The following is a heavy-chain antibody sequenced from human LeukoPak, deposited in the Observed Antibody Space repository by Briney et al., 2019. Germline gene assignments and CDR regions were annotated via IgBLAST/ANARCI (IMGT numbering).Heavy chain of an antibody. CDR3: ARDYGSSSPADY. V-gene: IGHV4-34*01. Sequence: SETLSLTCAVYGGSFSDYYWSWIRQPPGKGLEWIGESDHSGSTYYNPSLKSRVTISVDTSKNQFSLKLSSVTAADTAVYYCARDYGSSSPADYWGQGTLVTVSS. CDR2: SDHSGST. J-gene: IGHJ4*02. D-gene: IGHD6-13*01. CDR1: GGSFSDYY.